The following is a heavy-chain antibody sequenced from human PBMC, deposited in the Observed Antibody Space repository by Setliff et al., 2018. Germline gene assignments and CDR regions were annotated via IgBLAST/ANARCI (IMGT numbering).Heavy chain of an antibody. V-gene: IGHV3-23*01. CDR1: GFTFSNAW. Sequence: GGSLRLSCTASGFTFSNAWMSWVRQAPGKGLEWVSAISGSGVSTYYADSVKGRFTISRDNSKNTLYLQMNSLRAEDTAVYYCAKDGSGVYSSSWYYFDYWGQGTLVTVSS. CDR2: ISGSGVST. D-gene: IGHD6-13*01. J-gene: IGHJ4*02. CDR3: AKDGSGVYSSSWYYFDY.